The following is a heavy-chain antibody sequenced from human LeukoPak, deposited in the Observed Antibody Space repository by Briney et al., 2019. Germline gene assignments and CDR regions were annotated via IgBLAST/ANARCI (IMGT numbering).Heavy chain of an antibody. CDR2: IKHDGGEK. Sequence: GGSLRLSCAASGFKFSSYWMSWVRQAPGKGLKWVANIKHDGGEKYYVDSVKGRFTISRDNAKNSLYLQMNSLGAEDTALYYCARVGDLSLPAAVLFDYWGQGTLVTVSS. V-gene: IGHV3-7*01. J-gene: IGHJ4*02. D-gene: IGHD2-2*02. CDR1: GFKFSSYW. CDR3: ARVGDLSLPAAVLFDY.